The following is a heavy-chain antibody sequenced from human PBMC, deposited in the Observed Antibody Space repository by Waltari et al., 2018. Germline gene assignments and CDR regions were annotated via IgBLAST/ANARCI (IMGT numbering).Heavy chain of an antibody. CDR2: ISSSSSII. CDR3: ARSQLISLNSFYNHGMDV. D-gene: IGHD3-9*01. J-gene: IGHJ6*02. Sequence: EAQLVQSGGGLVAPGGSLRLSCVASEFSFSMYSLNWFRQVPGQGLEWVSFISSSSSIIYYADSVRGRFTISKDNAKNSLFLQMNSLRAEDTAVYYCARSQLISLNSFYNHGMDVWGQGP. CDR1: EFSFSMYS. V-gene: IGHV3-21*02.